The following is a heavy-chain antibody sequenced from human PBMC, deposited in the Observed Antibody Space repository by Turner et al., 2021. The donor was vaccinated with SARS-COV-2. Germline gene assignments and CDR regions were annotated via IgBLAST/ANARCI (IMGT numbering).Heavy chain of an antibody. Sequence: EVQLLESGGGLVQPGESLRLPCVASGFTFSSYAISWVLQAPGKGLEWVSVISDSGGSTYYADPVKGRFTISRDNSKNTLYLQMNSLRAEDTAVYYCAKVASNPGDYFDYWGQGTLVTVSS. D-gene: IGHD4-17*01. J-gene: IGHJ4*02. CDR2: ISDSGGST. V-gene: IGHV3-23*01. CDR1: GFTFSSYA. CDR3: AKVASNPGDYFDY.